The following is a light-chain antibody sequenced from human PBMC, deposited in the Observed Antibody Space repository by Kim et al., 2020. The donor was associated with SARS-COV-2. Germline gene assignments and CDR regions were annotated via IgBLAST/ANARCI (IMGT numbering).Light chain of an antibody. V-gene: IGLV2-14*03. CDR2: DVS. Sequence: QSFTISCTETSSDVGAYKYVSWYQQHPSKAPKLIIYDVSDRPSGVSNRFSGSKSGNAASLTISGLQAEDEADYYCYSYTSKSTPYVFGTGTKVTVL. CDR1: SSDVGAYKY. CDR3: YSYTSKSTPYV. J-gene: IGLJ1*01.